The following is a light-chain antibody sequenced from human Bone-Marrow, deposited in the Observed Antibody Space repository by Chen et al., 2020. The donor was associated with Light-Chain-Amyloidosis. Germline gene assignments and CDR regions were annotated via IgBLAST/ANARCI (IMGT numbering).Light chain of an antibody. CDR2: NNS. CDR1: SSTIGNNY. J-gene: IGLJ3*02. Sequence: QSVLTQPPSASWTPGQRVIISCSGSSSTIGNNYVYWYQQLPGTAPKLLIYNNSQRPSGVPDRISGSKSGTSASLAISGLRSEDESDYYCAAWDDSLSIWVFGGGTKVTVL. V-gene: IGLV1-47*01. CDR3: AAWDDSLSIWV.